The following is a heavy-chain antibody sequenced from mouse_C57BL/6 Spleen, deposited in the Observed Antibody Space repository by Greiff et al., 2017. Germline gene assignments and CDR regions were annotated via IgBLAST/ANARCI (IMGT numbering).Heavy chain of an antibody. CDR1: GFTFSDYG. D-gene: IGHD3-2*02. Sequence: EVKLVESGGGLVQPGGSLKLSCAASGFTFSDYGMAWVRQAPRKGPEWVAFISNLAYSIYYADTVTGRFTISRENAKNTLYLEMSSLRSEDTAMYYCARQNSSGYPMDYWGQGTSVTVSS. V-gene: IGHV5-15*01. J-gene: IGHJ4*01. CDR2: ISNLAYSI. CDR3: ARQNSSGYPMDY.